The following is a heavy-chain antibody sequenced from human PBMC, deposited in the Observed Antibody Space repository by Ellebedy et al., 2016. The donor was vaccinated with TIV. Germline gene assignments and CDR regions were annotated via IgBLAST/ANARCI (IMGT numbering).Heavy chain of an antibody. CDR1: GFTFSNFA. V-gene: IGHV3-23*01. D-gene: IGHD5-18*01. CDR2: IVGGGA. CDR3: AKDRTAGDGYWVFDS. J-gene: IGHJ4*02. Sequence: PGGSLRLSCAASGFTFSNFAMSWVRQAPGKGLEWVSGIVGGGAERYADSVKGRFTISRDNSKNTVDLQMKSLRDEDTAVYFCAKDRTAGDGYWVFDSWGQGTLVTVSP.